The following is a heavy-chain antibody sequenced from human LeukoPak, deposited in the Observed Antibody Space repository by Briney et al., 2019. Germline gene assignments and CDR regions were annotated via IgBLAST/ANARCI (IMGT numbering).Heavy chain of an antibody. CDR1: GGSISSYY. CDR3: ARALSTIGYCSGGSCYSWYFDL. J-gene: IGHJ2*01. Sequence: SETLSLTCTVSGGSISSYYWSWIRQPPGKGLEWIGYIYYSGSTNYNPSLKSRVTISVDTSKNQFSLKLSSVTAADTAVYYCARALSTIGYCSGGSCYSWYFDLWGRGTLVTVSS. CDR2: IYYSGST. D-gene: IGHD2-15*01. V-gene: IGHV4-59*08.